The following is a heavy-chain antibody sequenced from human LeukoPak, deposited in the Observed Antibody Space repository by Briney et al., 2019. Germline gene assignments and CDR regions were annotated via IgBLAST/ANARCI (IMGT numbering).Heavy chain of an antibody. Sequence: PGGSLRLSCAPSGFTFSSYGMGWVRQAPGKELEWVAFIRYDGSNKYYADSVKGRFTISRDNSKNTLYLQMNSLRAEDTAVYYCAKDGPSSSWYYYYYYYMDVWGKGTTVTISS. CDR1: GFTFSSYG. D-gene: IGHD6-13*01. V-gene: IGHV3-30*02. CDR2: IRYDGSNK. CDR3: AKDGPSSSWYYYYYYYMDV. J-gene: IGHJ6*03.